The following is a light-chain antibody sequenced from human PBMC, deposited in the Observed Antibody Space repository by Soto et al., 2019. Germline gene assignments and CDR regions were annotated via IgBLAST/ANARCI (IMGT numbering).Light chain of an antibody. Sequence: EVVLTQSPATLSLSPGERATLSCRASQSVGNCLAWYQQKPGQAPRLLIFDASARIDGIPARFSGSGSETDFSLTTSSLEPEDFAVYYCQQCSNWPPSTFGQGTRLEIK. CDR2: DAS. CDR1: QSVGNC. CDR3: QQCSNWPPST. J-gene: IGKJ5*01. V-gene: IGKV3-11*01.